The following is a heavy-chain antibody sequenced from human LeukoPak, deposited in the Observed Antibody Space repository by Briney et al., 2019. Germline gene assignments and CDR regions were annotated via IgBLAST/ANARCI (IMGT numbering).Heavy chain of an antibody. CDR1: GGSINSGDYY. CDR3: ASGDNDPLFDY. J-gene: IGHJ4*02. Sequence: SETLSLTCTVSGGSINSGDYYWSWIRQPPGKGLEWIGYIYYSGSTYYNPSLQGRVTISLDTSRNQFSLKLSSVTAADTAVYYCASGDNDPLFDYWGQGTLVTVSS. CDR2: IYYSGST. V-gene: IGHV4-30-4*01. D-gene: IGHD1-1*01.